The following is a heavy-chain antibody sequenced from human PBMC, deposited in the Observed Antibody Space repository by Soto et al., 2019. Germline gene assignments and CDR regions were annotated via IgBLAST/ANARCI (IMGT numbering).Heavy chain of an antibody. V-gene: IGHV4-39*01. CDR3: VRQHSTSSDYYGLDV. J-gene: IGHJ6*02. Sequence: SETLSLTCTVSGGSISSSSYYWGWIRQPPGKGLEWIGSIYYSGSTYYNPSLKSRVTISVDTSKNQFSLKLNSVTPEDTAVYYCVRQHSTSSDYYGLDVWGQGNTVTVSS. D-gene: IGHD6-6*01. CDR2: IYYSGST. CDR1: GGSISSSSYY.